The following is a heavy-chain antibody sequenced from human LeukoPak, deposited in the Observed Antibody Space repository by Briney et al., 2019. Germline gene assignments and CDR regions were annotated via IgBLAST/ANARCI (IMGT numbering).Heavy chain of an antibody. Sequence: ASVKVSCKASGYTFTRYYMNWVRQAPGQGLEWMGIINPSGGSTNYAQKFQGRVTMTRDTSISTAYMELSRLRADDTAVYYCARGSFSADAPLVLDYFHHWGQGTLVTDSS. CDR1: GYTFTRYY. CDR2: INPSGGST. D-gene: IGHD5-18*01. CDR3: ARGSFSADAPLVLDYFHH. V-gene: IGHV1-2*02. J-gene: IGHJ1*01.